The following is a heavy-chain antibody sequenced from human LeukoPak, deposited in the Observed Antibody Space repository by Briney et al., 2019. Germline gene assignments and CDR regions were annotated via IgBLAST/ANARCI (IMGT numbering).Heavy chain of an antibody. Sequence: SETLSLTCTVSGGSISSYYWSWIRQPPGKGLEWIGYIYYSGSTNYNPSLKSRVTISVDTSKNQFSLKLSSVTAADTAMYYCARGRGVMAYWGQGTLVTVSS. CDR3: ARGRGVMAY. CDR2: IYYSGST. J-gene: IGHJ4*02. CDR1: GGSISSYY. D-gene: IGHD3-10*01. V-gene: IGHV4-59*13.